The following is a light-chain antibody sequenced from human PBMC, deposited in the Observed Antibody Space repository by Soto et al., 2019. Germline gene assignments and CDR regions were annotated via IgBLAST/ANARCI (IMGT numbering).Light chain of an antibody. J-gene: IGKJ4*01. Sequence: EIVLTQSPGTLSLSPGERASLSCRASQSVSNNYLAWYQQKPGQAPRLLIYGASTRASGIPARFSGSGSGTEFFLTISSLQSEDFAVYYCQYYNNWLGAFGGGTKVDIK. CDR3: QYYNNWLGA. V-gene: IGKV3-15*01. CDR1: QSVSNN. CDR2: GAS.